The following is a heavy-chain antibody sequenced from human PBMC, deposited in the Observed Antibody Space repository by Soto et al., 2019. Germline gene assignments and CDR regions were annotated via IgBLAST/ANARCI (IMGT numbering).Heavy chain of an antibody. CDR1: GDSVSSSTYY. D-gene: IGHD2-15*01. CDR3: ARRGGGTQVYYFDY. V-gene: IGHV4-61*01. Sequence: SETLSLTCFVSGDSVSSSTYYWSWIRQPPGKGLEWIGYIHNSGTINYNPSLKSRVTISVDTSQNQFSLKLSSMTAADTAVYYCARRGGGTQVYYFDYWGQGT. J-gene: IGHJ4*02. CDR2: IHNSGTI.